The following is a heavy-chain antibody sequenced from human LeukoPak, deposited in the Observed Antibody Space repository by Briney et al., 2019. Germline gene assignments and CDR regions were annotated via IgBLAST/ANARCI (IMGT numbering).Heavy chain of an antibody. CDR1: GGSISSGGNS. J-gene: IGHJ5*02. Sequence: SETLSLTCAVSGGSISSGGNSWSWIRQPPGKGLEWIGYIYYSGSTYYNPSLKSRVTMSVDRSKNQFSLKLSSVTAADTAVYYCARHGIYYGLGSSYGLPNWFDPWGQGTLVTVSS. CDR3: ARHGIYYGLGSSYGLPNWFDP. CDR2: IYYSGST. D-gene: IGHD3-10*01. V-gene: IGHV4-30-2*03.